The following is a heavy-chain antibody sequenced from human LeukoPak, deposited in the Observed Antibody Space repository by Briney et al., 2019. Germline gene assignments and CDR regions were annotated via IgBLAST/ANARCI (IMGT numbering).Heavy chain of an antibody. CDR2: IIPIFGTA. Sequence: ASVKVSCKASGGTFSSYAISWVRQAPGQGLEWMGGIIPIFGTANYAQKFQGRVTITTDESTSTAYMELSSLRSEDTAVYYCARGSVLYGGSYFDYWGQGTLVTVSS. D-gene: IGHD4-23*01. CDR1: GGTFSSYA. CDR3: ARGSVLYGGSYFDY. J-gene: IGHJ4*02. V-gene: IGHV1-69*05.